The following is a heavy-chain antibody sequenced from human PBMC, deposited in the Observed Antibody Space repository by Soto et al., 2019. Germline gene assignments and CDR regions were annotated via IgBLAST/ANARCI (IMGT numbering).Heavy chain of an antibody. D-gene: IGHD6-13*01. CDR2: INGDGTSA. CDR3: ARDIAATDVDY. V-gene: IGHV3-74*01. J-gene: IGHJ4*02. CDR1: GFTFSSYW. Sequence: EVQLVESGGGLVQPGGSLRLSCAASGFTFSSYWMHWVRQAPGKGLVWVSYINGDGTSANYADSVKGRFTISRDNAKNTLYLQMNSLRAEDTAVYYCARDIAATDVDYWGQGTLVTVSS.